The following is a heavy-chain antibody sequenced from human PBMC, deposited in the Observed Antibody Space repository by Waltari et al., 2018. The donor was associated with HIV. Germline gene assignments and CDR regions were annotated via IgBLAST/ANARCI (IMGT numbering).Heavy chain of an antibody. V-gene: IGHV4-39*01. CDR3: ATTQGYCGDTCLHWHPNGFGP. CDR1: GVPISNSNYY. Sequence: HLQLPESGHGLVKPSETLSFTCTVPGVPISNSNYYCDWIRHPPAHCLQWIVSLFHTEGFLHIPALQSGRAHYNRSLESRATISIAAATDQFSLKLTSVTAADTAIYYCATTQGYCGDTCLHWHPNGFGPWGQGILVTVSS. D-gene: IGHD2-15*01. J-gene: IGHJ5*02. CDR2: LFHTEGFLHIPALQSGRA.